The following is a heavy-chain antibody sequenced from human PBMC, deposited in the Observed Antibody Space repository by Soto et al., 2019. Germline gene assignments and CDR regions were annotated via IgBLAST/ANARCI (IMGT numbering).Heavy chain of an antibody. D-gene: IGHD3-10*01. CDR3: ARDTSITMVRGVPHYYYYGMDV. CDR2: ISAYNGNT. V-gene: IGHV1-18*01. J-gene: IGHJ6*02. Sequence: QVQLVQSGAEVKKPGASVKVSCKASGYTFTSYGISWVRQAPGQGLEWMGWISAYNGNTNYAQKLQGRVTMTTDTSTSTAYMELRSLRSDDTAVYYCARDTSITMVRGVPHYYYYGMDVWGQGTTVTVSS. CDR1: GYTFTSYG.